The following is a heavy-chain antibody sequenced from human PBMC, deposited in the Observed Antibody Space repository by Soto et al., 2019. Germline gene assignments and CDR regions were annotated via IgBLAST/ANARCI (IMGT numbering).Heavy chain of an antibody. J-gene: IGHJ4*02. V-gene: IGHV3-11*05. CDR3: ARGTVLDSDYEILTGYLS. CDR2: ISSSSSYT. D-gene: IGHD3-9*01. Sequence: QVQLVESGGGLVKPGGSLRLSCAASGFTFSDYYMSWIRQAPGKGLEWVSYISSSSSYTNYADSVKGRFTISRDNAKNSLYLQMNSLRAEDTAVYYCARGTVLDSDYEILTGYLSCGQGTLVTVSS. CDR1: GFTFSDYY.